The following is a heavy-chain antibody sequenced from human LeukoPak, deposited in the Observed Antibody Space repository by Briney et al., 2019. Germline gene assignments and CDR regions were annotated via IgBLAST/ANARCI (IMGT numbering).Heavy chain of an antibody. J-gene: IGHJ4*02. CDR3: AKDQRPFDY. CDR1: GFTFSSCW. CDR2: IKQDESEK. Sequence: GGSLRLSCAASGFTFSSCWMSWVRQAPGKGLEWVANIKQDESEKYYVDSVKGRFTISRDNSKNTLYLQMNSLRAEDTAVYYCAKDQRPFDYWGQGTLVTVSS. V-gene: IGHV3-7*03.